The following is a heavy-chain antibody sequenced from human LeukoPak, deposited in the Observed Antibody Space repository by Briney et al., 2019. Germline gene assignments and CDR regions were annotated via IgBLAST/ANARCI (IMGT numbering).Heavy chain of an antibody. Sequence: PGGSLRLSCAASGFTFSSYGMNWVHQAPGKGLEWVAGIYGGGGVIKYADSVKGRFTISRDNSENILYLQTDSLRVEDTAIYYCAKDRIPDSGYDIDYWGQGTPVTVSS. D-gene: IGHD5-12*01. CDR3: AKDRIPDSGYDIDY. J-gene: IGHJ4*02. CDR1: GFTFSSYG. CDR2: IYGGGGVI. V-gene: IGHV3-23*03.